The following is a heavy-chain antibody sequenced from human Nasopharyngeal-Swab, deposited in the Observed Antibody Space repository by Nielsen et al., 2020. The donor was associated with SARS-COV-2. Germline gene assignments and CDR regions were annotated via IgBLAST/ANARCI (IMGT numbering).Heavy chain of an antibody. Sequence: SETLSLTCTVSGGSISGYYWSWIRQPPGKGLEWIGYIHYTGSTDYNPSLKSRVSISVDMSNNQFSLKLSSVTAADTAVYYCARQEGENCSGGSYYYYYGMDVWGQGTTVTVSS. V-gene: IGHV4-59*08. J-gene: IGHJ6*02. CDR1: GGSISGYY. CDR2: IHYTGST. D-gene: IGHD2-15*01. CDR3: ARQEGENCSGGSYYYYYGMDV.